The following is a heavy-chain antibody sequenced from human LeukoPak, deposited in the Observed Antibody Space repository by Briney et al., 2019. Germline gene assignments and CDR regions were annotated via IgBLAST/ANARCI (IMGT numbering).Heavy chain of an antibody. J-gene: IGHJ4*02. CDR1: GYTFTSYD. V-gene: IGHV1-8*01. CDR2: MNPNRGNT. CDR3: AREIAVAASDDY. D-gene: IGHD6-19*01. Sequence: GASLKVSCKASGYTFTSYDINWVRQATGQALEWMGWMNPNRGNTGYAQKFQGRVTMTRSTSIGTAYMELSSLRSEDTAVYYCAREIAVAASDDYWGQGTLVTVSS.